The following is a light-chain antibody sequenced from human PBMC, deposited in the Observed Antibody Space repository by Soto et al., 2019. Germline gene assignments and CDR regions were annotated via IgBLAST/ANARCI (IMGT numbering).Light chain of an antibody. Sequence: QSALTQPASVSGSHGQSITISCTGTSSDVGGYNYVSWYQHHPGKAPKLMIFDVSNRPSGVSNRFSGSKSGSTASLTISGLQPEDEADYYCSSYTTSNTRQIVFGTGTKVTVL. CDR3: SSYTTSNTRQIV. J-gene: IGLJ1*01. CDR2: DVS. CDR1: SSDVGGYNY. V-gene: IGLV2-14*03.